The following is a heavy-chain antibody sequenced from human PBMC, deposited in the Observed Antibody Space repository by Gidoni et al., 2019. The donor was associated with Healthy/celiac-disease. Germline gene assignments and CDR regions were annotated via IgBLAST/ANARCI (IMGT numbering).Heavy chain of an antibody. CDR1: GGSFSGYY. Sequence: QVQLQQWGAGLLKPSETLSLTCAVYGGSFSGYYWSWIRQPPGKGLEWIGEINHSGSTNYNPSLKSRVTISVDTSKNQFSLKLSSVTAADTAVYYCARVRWLAFDYWGQGTLVTVSS. V-gene: IGHV4-34*01. D-gene: IGHD6-19*01. J-gene: IGHJ4*02. CDR3: ARVRWLAFDY. CDR2: INHSGST.